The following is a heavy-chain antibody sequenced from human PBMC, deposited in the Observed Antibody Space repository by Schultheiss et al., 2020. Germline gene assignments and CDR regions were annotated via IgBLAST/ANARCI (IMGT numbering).Heavy chain of an antibody. CDR1: GYTFTSYD. J-gene: IGHJ5*02. V-gene: IGHV1-46*04. CDR3: ALHSAGWYP. Sequence: AYVKVSCKASGYTFTSYDINWVRQAPGQGLEWMGIINPLTGGTTYAQKLQGRFTMTGDTSTSTFYMELSSLRSEDTAVYYCALHSAGWYPWGQGTQVTVSS. D-gene: IGHD6-19*01. CDR2: INPLTGGT.